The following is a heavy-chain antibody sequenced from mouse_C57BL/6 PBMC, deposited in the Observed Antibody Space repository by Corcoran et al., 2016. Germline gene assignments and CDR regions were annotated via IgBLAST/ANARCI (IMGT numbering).Heavy chain of an antibody. Sequence: EVQLQQSGPELVKPGASVKISCKASGYTFTDYYMNWVKQSHGKSLEWIGDINPNNGGTSYNQKFKGKATLTVDKSSSTAYMELRSLTSEDSAVYYCARSYYYGSRFNWYFDVWGTGTTVTVSS. D-gene: IGHD1-1*01. J-gene: IGHJ1*03. V-gene: IGHV1-26*01. CDR1: GYTFTDYY. CDR2: INPNNGGT. CDR3: ARSYYYGSRFNWYFDV.